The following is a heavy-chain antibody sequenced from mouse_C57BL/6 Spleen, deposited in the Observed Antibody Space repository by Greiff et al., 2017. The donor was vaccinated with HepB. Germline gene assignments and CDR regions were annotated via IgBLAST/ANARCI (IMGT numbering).Heavy chain of an antibody. CDR3: AREGYGGYDVRGFAY. D-gene: IGHD2-2*01. CDR1: GFTFSSYA. J-gene: IGHJ3*01. Sequence: EVMLVESGGGLVKPGGSLKLSCAASGFTFSSYAMSWVRQTPEKRLEWVATISDGGSYTYYPDNVKGRFTISRDNAKNNLYLQMSHLKSEDTAMYYCAREGYGGYDVRGFAYWGQGTLVTVSA. CDR2: ISDGGSYT. V-gene: IGHV5-4*01.